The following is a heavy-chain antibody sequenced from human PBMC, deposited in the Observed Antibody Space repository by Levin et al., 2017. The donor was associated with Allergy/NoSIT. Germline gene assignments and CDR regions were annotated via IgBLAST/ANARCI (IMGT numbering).Heavy chain of an antibody. CDR3: ARSTFGRLPDY. CDR1: GDSISNYY. J-gene: IGHJ4*02. Sequence: KPSETLSLTCIVSGDSISNYYWHWIRQPPGKGLEWIGYIYHSGHTNYNPSLKSRLTMSLDTSKNHFSLKLSSVTAADRAVYYCARSTFGRLPDYWGQGTLVTVSS. CDR2: IYHSGHT. D-gene: IGHD3-16*01. V-gene: IGHV4-59*01.